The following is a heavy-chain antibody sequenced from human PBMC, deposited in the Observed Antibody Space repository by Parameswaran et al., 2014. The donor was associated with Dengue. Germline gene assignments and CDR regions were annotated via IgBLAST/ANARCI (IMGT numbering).Heavy chain of an antibody. D-gene: IGHD3-16*02. Sequence: KWIRQPPGKGLEWVSSISSSSSYIYYADSVKGRFTISRDNAKNSLYLQMNSLRAEDTAVYYCARDNRVTFGGVIAPFDYWGQGTLVTVSS. V-gene: IGHV3-21*01. CDR3: ARDNRVTFGGVIAPFDY. J-gene: IGHJ4*02. CDR2: ISSSSSYI.